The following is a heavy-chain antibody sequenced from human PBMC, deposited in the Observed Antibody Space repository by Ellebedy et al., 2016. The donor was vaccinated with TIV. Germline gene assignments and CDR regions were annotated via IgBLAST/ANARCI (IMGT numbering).Heavy chain of an antibody. J-gene: IGHJ4*02. Sequence: GESLKISCAASGFTVSSNYMSWVRQAPGKGLEWVSVIYSGGSTYYADSVKGRFTISRDNSKNTLYLQMNSLRAEDTAVYYCARILRYSSGWYLDYWGQGTLVTVSS. CDR1: GFTVSSNY. V-gene: IGHV3-66*01. D-gene: IGHD6-19*01. CDR2: IYSGGST. CDR3: ARILRYSSGWYLDY.